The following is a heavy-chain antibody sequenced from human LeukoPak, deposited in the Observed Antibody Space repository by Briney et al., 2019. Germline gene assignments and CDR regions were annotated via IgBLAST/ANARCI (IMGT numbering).Heavy chain of an antibody. CDR3: ARRGNYDSSSFDY. CDR2: IYRSGST. CDR1: GGSISSGGYY. D-gene: IGHD3-22*01. Sequence: TLSLTCTVSGGSISSGGYYWGWIRQPPGKGLEWIGRIYRSGSTYYNPSLKSRVTISVDTSKNQFSLKLSSVSAADTAVYYCARRGNYDSSSFDYWGQGTLVTVSS. V-gene: IGHV4-39*07. J-gene: IGHJ4*02.